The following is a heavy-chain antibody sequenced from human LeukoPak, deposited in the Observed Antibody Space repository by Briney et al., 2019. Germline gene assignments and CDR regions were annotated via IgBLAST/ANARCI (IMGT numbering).Heavy chain of an antibody. J-gene: IGHJ4*02. CDR3: ARVPRRFCSGGSCLFDY. CDR2: MNPNSGNT. CDR1: GYTFTSYD. Sequence: ASVKVSCKASGYTFTSYDINWVRQAPGQGLEWMGWMNPNSGNTGYAQKFQGRVTMTRNTSISTAYMELSSLRSEDTAVYYCARVPRRFCSGGSCLFDYWGQGTLVTVSS. D-gene: IGHD2-15*01. V-gene: IGHV1-8*01.